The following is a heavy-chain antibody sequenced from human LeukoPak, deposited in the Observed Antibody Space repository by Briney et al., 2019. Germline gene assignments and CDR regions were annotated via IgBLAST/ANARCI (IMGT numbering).Heavy chain of an antibody. CDR3: ARDGAQWLHYFDY. V-gene: IGHV1-2*02. Sequence: ASVKVSCKASGYTLTGYYMHWVRQAPGQGREGMGWINPNSGGTNYAQKFQGRVTMTRDTSISTAYMELSRLRSDDTAVYYCARDGAQWLHYFDYWGQGTLVAVSS. J-gene: IGHJ4*02. D-gene: IGHD6-19*01. CDR1: GYTLTGYY. CDR2: INPNSGGT.